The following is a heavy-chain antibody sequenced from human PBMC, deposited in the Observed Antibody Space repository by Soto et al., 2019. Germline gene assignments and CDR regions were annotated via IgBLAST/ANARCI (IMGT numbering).Heavy chain of an antibody. D-gene: IGHD2-2*01. Sequence: QVQLVQSGAEVKKPGSSVKVSCKASGGTFSSYTISWVRQAPGQGLEWMGRIIPILGIANYEQKFQGRVTITADKSTSTAYMELSSMSSEHTAVYYCASSDIVVVPAVLFDYWGQGTLVTVSS. CDR1: GGTFSSYT. V-gene: IGHV1-69*02. CDR3: ASSDIVVVPAVLFDY. J-gene: IGHJ4*02. CDR2: IIPILGIA.